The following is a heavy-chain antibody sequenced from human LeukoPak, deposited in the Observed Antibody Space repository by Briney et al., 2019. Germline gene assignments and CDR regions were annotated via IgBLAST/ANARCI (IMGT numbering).Heavy chain of an antibody. CDR2: IIPIFGTA. Sequence: ASVKVSCKASGGTFSSYAISWVRQAPGQGLEWMGRIIPIFGTANYAQKFQGRVTITTDESTSTAYMELSSLRSEDTAVYYCARSYYDSSGPFDYWGRGTLVTVSS. J-gene: IGHJ4*02. V-gene: IGHV1-69*05. CDR3: ARSYYDSSGPFDY. D-gene: IGHD3-22*01. CDR1: GGTFSSYA.